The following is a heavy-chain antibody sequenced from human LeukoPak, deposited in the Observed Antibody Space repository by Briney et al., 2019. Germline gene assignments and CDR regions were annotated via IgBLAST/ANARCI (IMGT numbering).Heavy chain of an antibody. CDR1: GFTFSSYS. Sequence: GGSLRLSCAASGFTFSSYSMNWVCQAPGKGLEWVSSISSSSSYIYYADSVKGRFTISRDNAKNSLYLQMNSLRAEDTAVYYCARDGGSDAFDIWGQGTMVTVSS. CDR2: ISSSSSYI. CDR3: ARDGGSDAFDI. J-gene: IGHJ3*02. D-gene: IGHD2-15*01. V-gene: IGHV3-21*04.